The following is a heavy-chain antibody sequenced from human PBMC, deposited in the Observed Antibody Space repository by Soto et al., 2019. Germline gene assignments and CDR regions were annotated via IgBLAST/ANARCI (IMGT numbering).Heavy chain of an antibody. CDR2: INDDGIST. CDR1: GFTFSMYW. D-gene: IGHD1-1*01. CDR3: TRGPRSTSTGTGAF. Sequence: EAQLVESGGGLVQPGGSLRLSCAASGFTFSMYWMHWVRQVPGKGPEWVSRINDDGISTNYADSVKGRFTISRDNAKNTLYLQMNALRVEDTAVYYCTRGPRSTSTGTGAFWGQGTLVTVSS. V-gene: IGHV3-74*01. J-gene: IGHJ4*02.